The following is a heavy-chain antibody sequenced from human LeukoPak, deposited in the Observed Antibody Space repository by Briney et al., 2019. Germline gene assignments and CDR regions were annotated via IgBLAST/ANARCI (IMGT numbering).Heavy chain of an antibody. V-gene: IGHV4-39*01. Sequence: SETLSLTCTVSGGSISSSSYYWGWIRQPPGKGLEWIGSIYYSGSTYYDPSLKSRVTISVDTSKNQFSLKLNSVTAADTAVYYCARNRYYYGSGNYGVPNWFDPWGQGTLVTVSS. CDR2: IYYSGST. J-gene: IGHJ5*02. D-gene: IGHD3-10*01. CDR3: ARNRYYYGSGNYGVPNWFDP. CDR1: GGSISSSSYY.